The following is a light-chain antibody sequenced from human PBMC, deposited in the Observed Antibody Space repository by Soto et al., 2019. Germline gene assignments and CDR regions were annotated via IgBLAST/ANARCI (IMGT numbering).Light chain of an antibody. CDR1: QGIRND. CDR3: LQEYNYPLT. V-gene: IGKV1-6*01. Sequence: AIQMTQSPSSLSASVGDRVTITCRASQGIRNDLGWYQQKPGKAPKLLIYAASSLQSGAPSRCSGSRSGTDFTLTISTLESEEFATYCCLQEYNYPLTFGQGTKVDI. J-gene: IGKJ1*01. CDR2: AAS.